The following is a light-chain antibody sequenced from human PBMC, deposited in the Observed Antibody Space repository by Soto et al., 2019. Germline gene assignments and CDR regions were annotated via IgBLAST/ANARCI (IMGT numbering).Light chain of an antibody. CDR1: QSVGTY. J-gene: IGKJ1*01. CDR3: QQRSHWPRT. Sequence: EIVLTQSPATLSLSPGERATLSRRASQSVGTYLAWYQQKPGQAPRLLIYDASNRATGIPARFSGSGSGTDFTLSISSLEPEDFAVYYCQQRSHWPRTFGQGTKVDI. V-gene: IGKV3-11*01. CDR2: DAS.